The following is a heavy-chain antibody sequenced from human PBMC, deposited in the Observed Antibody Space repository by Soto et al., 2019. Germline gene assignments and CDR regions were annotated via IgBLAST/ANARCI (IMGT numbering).Heavy chain of an antibody. D-gene: IGHD3-9*01. CDR2: IHYGGST. Sequence: PSETLSLTCAVSGGSISSSNFYWGWFRQPPGKGLEWIGSIHYGGSTYYNPSLETRVTISLDTSKSQFSLKLSSVTAADSAVYFCARLEGLATISYYFDFWGQGALVTVSS. J-gene: IGHJ4*02. CDR1: GGSISSSNFY. V-gene: IGHV4-39*01. CDR3: ARLEGLATISYYFDF.